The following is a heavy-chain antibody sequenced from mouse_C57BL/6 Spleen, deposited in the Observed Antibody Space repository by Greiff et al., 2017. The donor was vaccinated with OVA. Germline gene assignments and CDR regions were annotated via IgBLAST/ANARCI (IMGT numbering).Heavy chain of an antibody. CDR2: IYPIAGST. CDR3: ASSGYYDYDWFAY. J-gene: IGHJ3*01. CDR1: GYTFTSYD. V-gene: IGHV1-85*01. Sequence: QVQLQQSGPELVQPGASVKLSCKASGYTFTSYDINWVQQRPGQGPEWIGWIYPIAGSTKYNEKFTGKATFTVDTSSSTVYMELHSLRSGDAAVYICASSGYYDYDWFAYWGQGTLVTVSA. D-gene: IGHD2-4*01.